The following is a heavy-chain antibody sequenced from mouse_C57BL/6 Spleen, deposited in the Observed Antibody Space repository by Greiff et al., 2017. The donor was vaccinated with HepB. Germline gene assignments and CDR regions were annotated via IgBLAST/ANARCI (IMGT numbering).Heavy chain of an antibody. Sequence: DVKLVESGGGLVKPGGSLKLSCAASGFTFSSYAMSWVRQTPEKRLEWVATISDGGSYTYYPDNVKGRFTISRDNAKNNLYLQMSHLKSEDTAMYYCARDGGYGSSLFAYWGQGTLVTVSA. J-gene: IGHJ3*01. D-gene: IGHD1-1*01. CDR1: GFTFSSYA. CDR2: ISDGGSYT. CDR3: ARDGGYGSSLFAY. V-gene: IGHV5-4*01.